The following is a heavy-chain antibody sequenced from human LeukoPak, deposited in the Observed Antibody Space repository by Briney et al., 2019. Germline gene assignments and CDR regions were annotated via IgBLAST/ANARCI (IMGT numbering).Heavy chain of an antibody. CDR1: GFTVSSNY. CDR3: ARDHSLFELNLYYYYGMDV. CDR2: IYSGGST. Sequence: PGGSLRLSCAASGFTVSSNYMSWVRQAPGKGLEWVSVIYSGGSTYYADSVKGRFTISRDNSKNTLYLQMNSLRAEDTAVYYCARDHSLFELNLYYYYGMDVWGQGTTVTVSS. V-gene: IGHV3-53*01. D-gene: IGHD1-14*01. J-gene: IGHJ6*02.